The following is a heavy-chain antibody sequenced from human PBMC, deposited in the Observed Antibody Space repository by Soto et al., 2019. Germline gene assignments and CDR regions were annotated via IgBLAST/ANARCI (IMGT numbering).Heavy chain of an antibody. Sequence: GGSLRLSCVVSDFNFHNAWMTWVRQVPGQGLEWVGRIKSKTDGGTTDYAAPVKGRFIISRDDSQDTVFLQMNSLRTEDTAVYYCATAPGLWETTPLDYWGQGSLVTVSS. J-gene: IGHJ4*02. V-gene: IGHV3-15*07. CDR3: ATAPGLWETTPLDY. CDR1: DFNFHNAW. D-gene: IGHD1-1*01. CDR2: IKSKTDGGTT.